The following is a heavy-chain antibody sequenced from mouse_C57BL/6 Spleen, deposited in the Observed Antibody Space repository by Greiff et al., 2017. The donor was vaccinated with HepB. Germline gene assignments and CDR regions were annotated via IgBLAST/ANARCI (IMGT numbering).Heavy chain of an antibody. CDR1: GYTFTSYW. CDR3: ARRYYGSSYALYFDY. Sequence: QVQLQQPGAELVMPGASVKLSCKASGYTFTSYWMHWVKQRPGQGLEWIGEIDPSDSYTNYNQKFKGKSTLTVAKSSSTAYMQLSSLTSEDSAVYYCARRYYGSSYALYFDYWGQGTTLTVSS. J-gene: IGHJ2*01. CDR2: IDPSDSYT. V-gene: IGHV1-69*01. D-gene: IGHD1-1*01.